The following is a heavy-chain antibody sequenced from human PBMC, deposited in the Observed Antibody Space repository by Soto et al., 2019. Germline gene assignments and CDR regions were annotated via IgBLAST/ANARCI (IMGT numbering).Heavy chain of an antibody. Sequence: GESLKISCKASGYKFTTFWLNWVRQTPGKGLEWLGRIDPTDSFTNYSPPFEGHVTISVDRSISTAYLQWNSLQATDTAIYYCARPASGGSRDAFDVWGQGTTVTVS. D-gene: IGHD2-15*01. J-gene: IGHJ3*01. CDR3: ARPASGGSRDAFDV. CDR1: GYKFTTFW. V-gene: IGHV5-10-1*01. CDR2: IDPTDSFT.